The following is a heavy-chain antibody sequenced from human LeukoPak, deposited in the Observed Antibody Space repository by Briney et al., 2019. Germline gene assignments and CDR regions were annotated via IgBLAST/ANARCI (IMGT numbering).Heavy chain of an antibody. Sequence: GGSLRLSCAASGFTFSSYGMHWVRQAPGKGLEWVALIWYDGGNKYYADSVKGRFTISRDNSKNTLYLQMNSLTAEDMAVYYCARDIEEGRGDLRLGFDSWGQGTLVTVSS. CDR1: GFTFSSYG. CDR2: IWYDGGNK. J-gene: IGHJ4*02. CDR3: ARDIEEGRGDLRLGFDS. D-gene: IGHD7-27*01. V-gene: IGHV3-33*01.